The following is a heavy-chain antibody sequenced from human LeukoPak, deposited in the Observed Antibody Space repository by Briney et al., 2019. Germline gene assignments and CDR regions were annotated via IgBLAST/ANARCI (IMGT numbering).Heavy chain of an antibody. D-gene: IGHD3-22*01. J-gene: IGHJ3*02. Sequence: GESLKISCKGSGYSFTSYWIGWVRQMPGKGLEWMGIIYPGDSDTRYSPSFQGQVTISADQSISTAYLQWSSLKASDTAMYYCARQQRSRYYDSSANDAFDIWGQGTMVTVSS. V-gene: IGHV5-51*01. CDR3: ARQQRSRYYDSSANDAFDI. CDR2: IYPGDSDT. CDR1: GYSFTSYW.